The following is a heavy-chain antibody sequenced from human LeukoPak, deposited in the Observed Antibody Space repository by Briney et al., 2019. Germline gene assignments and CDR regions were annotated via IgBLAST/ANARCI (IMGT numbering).Heavy chain of an antibody. CDR2: IIPIFGTA. CDR3: ARTKWELPYYYYYYMDV. V-gene: IGHV1-69*13. CDR1: GGTFISYA. J-gene: IGHJ6*03. D-gene: IGHD1-26*01. Sequence: GASVKVSCKASGGTFISYAISWVRQAPGQGLEWMGGIIPIFGTANYAQKFQGRVTITADESTSTAYMELSSLRSEDTAVYYCARTKWELPYYYYYYMDVWGKGTTVTISS.